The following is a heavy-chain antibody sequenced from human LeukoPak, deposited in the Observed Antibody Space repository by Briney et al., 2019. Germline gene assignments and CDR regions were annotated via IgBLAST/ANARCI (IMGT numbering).Heavy chain of an antibody. CDR3: ARETTPRWFDP. D-gene: IGHD4-11*01. Sequence: ASVKVSCKASGYTFTGYYMHWVRQAPGQGLEWMGWINPNSGGTNYAQKFQGRVTMTTDTSTSTAYMELRSLRSDDTAVYYCARETTPRWFDPWGQGTLVTVSS. CDR1: GYTFTGYY. J-gene: IGHJ5*02. V-gene: IGHV1-2*02. CDR2: INPNSGGT.